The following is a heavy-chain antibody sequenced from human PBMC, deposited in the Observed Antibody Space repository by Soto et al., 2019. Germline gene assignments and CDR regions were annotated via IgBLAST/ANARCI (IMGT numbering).Heavy chain of an antibody. D-gene: IGHD3-3*01. CDR2: IYYSGST. Sequence: PSETLSLTCTVSGGSISSSSYYWGWIRQPPGKGLEWIGSIYYSGSTYYNPSLKSRVTISGDTSKNQFSLKLSSVTAADTAVYYCARRPAYYDFWSGYPWGQGTLVT. CDR1: GGSISSSSYY. CDR3: ARRPAYYDFWSGYP. V-gene: IGHV4-39*01. J-gene: IGHJ5*02.